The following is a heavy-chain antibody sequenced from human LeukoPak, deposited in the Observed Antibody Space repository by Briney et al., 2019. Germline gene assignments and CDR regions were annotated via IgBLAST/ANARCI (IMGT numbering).Heavy chain of an antibody. Sequence: AESVSLTCTLYGGSISSEYWSWIRQHPGKGKEWIGYIYYIGSTNYNPSLKSRVNISLDTSKNQFSLKLSSVTAADTAVYYCARDSGSGTFTWGQGTLVTVSS. CDR2: IYYIGST. J-gene: IGHJ5*02. CDR3: ARDSGSGTFT. CDR1: GGSISSEY. D-gene: IGHD3-10*01. V-gene: IGHV4-59*01.